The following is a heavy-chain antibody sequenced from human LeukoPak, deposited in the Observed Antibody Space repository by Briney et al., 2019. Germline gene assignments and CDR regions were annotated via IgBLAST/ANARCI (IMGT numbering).Heavy chain of an antibody. J-gene: IGHJ4*02. V-gene: IGHV3-23*01. CDR3: ARRAGAYSHPYDY. CDR2: IVGSGVTT. Sequence: PGGSLRLSCVASGFTFSNYGMNWVRQAPGKGLEWVSGIVGSGVTTYYADSVKGRFTISRDNSKNTLYLQMNSLRAEDTAVYYCARRAGAYSHPYDYWGQGTLVTVSS. D-gene: IGHD4/OR15-4a*01. CDR1: GFTFSNYG.